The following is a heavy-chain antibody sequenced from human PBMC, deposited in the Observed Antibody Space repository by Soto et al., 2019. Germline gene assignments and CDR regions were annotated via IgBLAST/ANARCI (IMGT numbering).Heavy chain of an antibody. CDR3: TTVTTVDYYFDY. CDR2: IRKKTSSYTT. J-gene: IGHJ4*02. D-gene: IGHD4-17*01. Sequence: PGGSVRLSCAASGLTFSDRYMDWVRQAPGKGLEWVGRIRKKTSSYTTEYAASVKGRFIISRDDSTDSLYLQMSSLKTEDTAVYYCTTVTTVDYYFDYWGQGTLVTVSS. CDR1: GLTFSDRY. V-gene: IGHV3-72*01.